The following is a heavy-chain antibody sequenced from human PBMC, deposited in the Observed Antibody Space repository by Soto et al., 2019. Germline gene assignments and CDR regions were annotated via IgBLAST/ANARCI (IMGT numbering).Heavy chain of an antibody. CDR3: AKPYSGSYFAFDI. CDR2: ISGSGGST. Sequence: GSLRLSCAASGVTGSSYARSWDRQAPGKGLEWVSAISGSGGSTYYADSVKGRFTISRDNSKNTLYLQMNSLRAEDTAVYYCAKPYSGSYFAFDIWGQGTMVTVSS. V-gene: IGHV3-23*01. D-gene: IGHD1-26*01. J-gene: IGHJ3*02. CDR1: GVTGSSYA.